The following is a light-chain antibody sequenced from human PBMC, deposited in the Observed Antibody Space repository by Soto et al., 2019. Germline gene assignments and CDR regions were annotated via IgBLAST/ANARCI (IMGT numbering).Light chain of an antibody. CDR3: KQRSNWLT. CDR2: DAS. CDR1: QSVSSY. Sequence: EIVLTQSPATLSLSPGEIATLSCRASQSVSSYLAWYQQKPGQAPRLLIYDASNRATGIPARFSGSGSGTDFTLTISSLEPEDFAVYYCKQRSNWLTCGGGTKGDIK. V-gene: IGKV3-11*01. J-gene: IGKJ4*01.